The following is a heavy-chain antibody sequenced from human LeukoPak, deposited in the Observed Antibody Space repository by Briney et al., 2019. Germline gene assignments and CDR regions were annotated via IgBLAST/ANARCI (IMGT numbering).Heavy chain of an antibody. Sequence: SETLSLTCTVSGGSISSYYWNWIRQSAGKGLECIGRIYTSGSTNYNPSLKSRVTMSIDTSENQFSLKLSSVTAADTAVYYCARGSQVPVYPNPYNWFDPWGQGTLVTVSS. D-gene: IGHD2-2*01. CDR1: GGSISSYY. CDR2: IYTSGST. J-gene: IGHJ5*02. V-gene: IGHV4-4*07. CDR3: ARGSQVPVYPNPYNWFDP.